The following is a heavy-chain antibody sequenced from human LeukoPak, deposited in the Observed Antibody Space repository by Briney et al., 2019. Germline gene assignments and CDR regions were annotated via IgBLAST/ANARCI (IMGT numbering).Heavy chain of an antibody. Sequence: SETLSLTCTVSGGSISSYYWSWIRQPPGKGLEWIGYIYYSGSTNYNPSLKSRVTISVDTSKNQFSLKLSSVTAADTAVYYCASGMVAASIDYRGQGTLVTVSS. CDR2: IYYSGST. CDR1: GGSISSYY. CDR3: ASGMVAASIDY. D-gene: IGHD2-15*01. J-gene: IGHJ4*02. V-gene: IGHV4-59*08.